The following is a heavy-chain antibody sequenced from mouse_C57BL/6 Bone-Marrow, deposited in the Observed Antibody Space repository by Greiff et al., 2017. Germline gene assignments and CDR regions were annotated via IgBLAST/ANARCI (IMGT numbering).Heavy chain of an antibody. D-gene: IGHD6-5*01. J-gene: IGHJ3*02. CDR3: AKDSLSLR. V-gene: IGHV5-17*01. CDR2: ISSGSSTI. CDR1: GFTFSDYG. Sequence: EVQLQESGGGLVKPGGSLKLSCAASGFTFSDYGMHWVRQAPEKGLEWVAYISSGSSTIYYADTVKGRFTISRDNAKNTLFLQMTSLRSEDTAMYYCAKDSLSLRWGQGTLVTVSA.